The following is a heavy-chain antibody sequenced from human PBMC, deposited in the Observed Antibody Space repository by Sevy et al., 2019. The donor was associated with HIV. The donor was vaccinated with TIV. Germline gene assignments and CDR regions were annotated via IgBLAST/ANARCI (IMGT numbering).Heavy chain of an antibody. CDR2: IHTDGSSS. J-gene: IGHJ4*02. CDR1: GFTFRNYW. V-gene: IGHV3-74*01. Sequence: GGSLRLSCAASGFTFRNYWMHWVRQAPGKGLVSVSYIHTDGSSSYYADYVKGRFTISRDNAQNTLYLQMNSLRAEDTAVYYCARAGIGVFWSGYYGIDHWGQGTLVTVSS. CDR3: ARAGIGVFWSGYYGIDH. D-gene: IGHD3-3*01.